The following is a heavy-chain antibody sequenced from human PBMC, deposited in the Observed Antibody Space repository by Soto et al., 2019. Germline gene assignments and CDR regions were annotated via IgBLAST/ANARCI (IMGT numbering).Heavy chain of an antibody. CDR2: INHSGST. CDR3: ARGSSWTSGYGMDV. V-gene: IGHV4-34*01. J-gene: IGHJ6*02. D-gene: IGHD6-13*01. CDR1: GGSFSGYY. Sequence: QVQLQQWGAGLLKPSETLSLTCAVYGGSFSGYYWSWIRQPPGKGLESIGEINHSGSTNYNPSLKSRVTISVDTSKNQVSLKLSSVTAADTAVYYCARGSSWTSGYGMDVWGQGTTVTVSS.